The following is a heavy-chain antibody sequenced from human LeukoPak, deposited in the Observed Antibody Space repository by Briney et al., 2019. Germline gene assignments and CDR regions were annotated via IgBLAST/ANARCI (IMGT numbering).Heavy chain of an antibody. CDR1: GGSISSYY. CDR2: IYYSGCT. V-gene: IGHV4-59*08. D-gene: IGHD5-18*01. CDR3: ASLKSGYSYGGFDY. J-gene: IGHJ4*02. Sequence: SETLSLTCTVSGGSISSYYWSWIRQPPGKGLEWIGYIYYSGCTNYNPSLKSRVTISVDTSKNQFSLKLSSVTAADTAVYYCASLKSGYSYGGFDYWGQGTLVTVSS.